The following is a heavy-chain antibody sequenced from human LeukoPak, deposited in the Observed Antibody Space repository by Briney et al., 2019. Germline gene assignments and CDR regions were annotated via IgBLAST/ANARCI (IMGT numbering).Heavy chain of an antibody. Sequence: SGGSLRLSCAASGFTFSSYAMSWVRLVPGKGLVWVSRINSDGSSTTYADSVKGRFTISRDNAKNTLYLQMNSLRAEDTAVYYRARDHYYGSGRFDYWGQGTLVTVSS. D-gene: IGHD3-10*01. CDR1: GFTFSSYA. J-gene: IGHJ4*02. CDR2: INSDGSST. V-gene: IGHV3-74*01. CDR3: ARDHYYGSGRFDY.